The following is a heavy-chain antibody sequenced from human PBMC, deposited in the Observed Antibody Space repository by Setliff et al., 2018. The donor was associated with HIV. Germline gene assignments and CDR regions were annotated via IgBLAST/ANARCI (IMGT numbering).Heavy chain of an antibody. Sequence: GRSLRLSGEASGFSFSSYEMNWVRQAPGKGLEWVSYISSNGRSIYYADSVKGRFTISRDNATNSLYLQMNSLRAEDTAVYYCATPLWSVDTPMLMWLVYWGQGTLVTVSS. CDR2: ISSNGRSI. J-gene: IGHJ4*02. CDR3: ATPLWSVDTPMLMWLVY. D-gene: IGHD5-18*01. CDR1: GFSFSSYE. V-gene: IGHV3-48*03.